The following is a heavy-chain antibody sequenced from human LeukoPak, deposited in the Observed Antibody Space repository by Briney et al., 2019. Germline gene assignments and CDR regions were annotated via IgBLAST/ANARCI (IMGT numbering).Heavy chain of an antibody. D-gene: IGHD3-10*01. CDR2: ISGSGGST. CDR1: GFTFSSYA. J-gene: IGHJ4*02. CDR3: AKVSYYGSGGSVDYFDY. V-gene: IGHV3-23*01. Sequence: GGSLRLSCAASGFTFSSYAMSWVRQAPGKGLEWVSAISGSGGSTYYADSVKGRFTISRDNSKNTLYLQMNSLRAEDTAVYYCAKVSYYGSGGSVDYFDYWGQGTLVTVSS.